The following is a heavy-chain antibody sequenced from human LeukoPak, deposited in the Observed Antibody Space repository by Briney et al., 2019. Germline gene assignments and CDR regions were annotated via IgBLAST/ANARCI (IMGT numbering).Heavy chain of an antibody. V-gene: IGHV3-30*04. D-gene: IGHD5-12*01. J-gene: IGHJ4*02. CDR3: ARGYSGYDYKAAVGY. CDR2: ISYDGSNK. CDR1: GFTFSSYA. Sequence: GGSLRLSCAASGFTFSSYAMHWVRQAPGKGLEWVAVISYDGSNKYYADSVKGRFTISRDNSKNTLYLQMNSLRAEDTAVYYCARGYSGYDYKAAVGYWGQGTLVTVSS.